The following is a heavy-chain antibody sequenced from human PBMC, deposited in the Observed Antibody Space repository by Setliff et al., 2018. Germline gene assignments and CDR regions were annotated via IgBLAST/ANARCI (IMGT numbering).Heavy chain of an antibody. J-gene: IGHJ4*02. V-gene: IGHV4-34*01. Sequence: SETLSLTCAAYGGSFSGYYWSWIRQPPGKGLEWIGEINHSGSTNYNPSLKSRVTISVDTSKNQFSLKLSSVTAADTAVYYCARVVPAAMYFDYWGQGTLVTVSS. CDR2: INHSGST. D-gene: IGHD2-2*01. CDR1: GGSFSGYY. CDR3: ARVVPAAMYFDY.